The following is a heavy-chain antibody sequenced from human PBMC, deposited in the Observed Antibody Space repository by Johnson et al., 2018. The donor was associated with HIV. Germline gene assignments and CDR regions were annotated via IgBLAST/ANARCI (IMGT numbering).Heavy chain of an antibody. CDR3: TTGSCIDGVCYAFDV. CDR2: ISYDGSDK. Sequence: QVQLVESGGGVVQPGRSLRLSSSASGFTFSSYAMHWVRQAPAKGLEWVAVISYDGSDKYYADSVKGRFTISRDSSKNSLYLQMNSLKAEDTAVYYCTTGSCIDGVCYAFDVWGQGTMVTVSS. D-gene: IGHD2-8*01. J-gene: IGHJ3*01. CDR1: GFTFSSYA. V-gene: IGHV3-30*04.